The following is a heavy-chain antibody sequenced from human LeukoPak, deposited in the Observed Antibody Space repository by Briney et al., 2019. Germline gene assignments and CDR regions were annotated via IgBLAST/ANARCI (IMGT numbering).Heavy chain of an antibody. Sequence: EASVKVSCKASGYTFTSYGISWVRQAPGQGLEWMGWISAYNGNTNYAQKLQGRVTMTTDTSTSTAYMELRSPRSDDTAVYYCARDYYGSAPSHWFDPWGQGTLVTVSS. D-gene: IGHD3-10*01. CDR3: ARDYYGSAPSHWFDP. CDR1: GYTFTSYG. J-gene: IGHJ5*02. CDR2: ISAYNGNT. V-gene: IGHV1-18*01.